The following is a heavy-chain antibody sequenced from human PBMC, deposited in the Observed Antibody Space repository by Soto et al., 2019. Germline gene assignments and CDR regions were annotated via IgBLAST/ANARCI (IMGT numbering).Heavy chain of an antibody. CDR3: AAPGDYGGNSYYWYFDL. CDR2: IIPILGIA. D-gene: IGHD4-17*01. Sequence: VASVKVSCKASGGTFSSYTISWVRQAPGQGLEWMGRIIPILGIANYAQKFQGRVTITADKSTSTAYMELSSLRSEDTAVYYCAAPGDYGGNSYYWYFDLWGRGTLVTVSS. J-gene: IGHJ2*01. CDR1: GGTFSSYT. V-gene: IGHV1-69*02.